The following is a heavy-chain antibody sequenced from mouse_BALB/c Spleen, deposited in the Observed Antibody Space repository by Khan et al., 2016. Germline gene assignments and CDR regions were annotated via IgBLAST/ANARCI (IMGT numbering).Heavy chain of an antibody. Sequence: QIQLVQSGPELKKPGETVKISCKASGYTFTNYGMNWVKQAPGKGLKWMGWINTNTGEPTYAEEFKGRFAFSLETSASTASLQINNLKNEDTATYFCARYGTTYYFDYWGQGTTLTVSS. J-gene: IGHJ2*01. V-gene: IGHV9-3*02. CDR3: ARYGTTYYFDY. D-gene: IGHD2-1*01. CDR1: GYTFTNYG. CDR2: INTNTGEP.